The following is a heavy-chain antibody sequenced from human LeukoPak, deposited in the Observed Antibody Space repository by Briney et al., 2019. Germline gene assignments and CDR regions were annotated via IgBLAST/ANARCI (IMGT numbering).Heavy chain of an antibody. CDR2: IIPIFGTA. V-gene: IGHV1-69*13. J-gene: IGHJ6*03. D-gene: IGHD2-2*02. CDR1: GGTFSSYA. CDR3: ARRGRQVPAAILHPDYYYYYMDV. Sequence: SVRVSCKASGGTFSSYAISWVRQAPGQGLEWMGGIIPIFGTANYAQKFQGRVTITADESTSTAYMELSSLRSEDTAVYYCARRGRQVPAAILHPDYYYYYMDVWGKGTTVTVSS.